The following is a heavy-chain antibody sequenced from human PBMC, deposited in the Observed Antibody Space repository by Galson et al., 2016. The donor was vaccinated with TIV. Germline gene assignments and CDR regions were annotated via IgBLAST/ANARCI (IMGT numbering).Heavy chain of an antibody. CDR1: GFTFDDYA. J-gene: IGHJ6*02. V-gene: IGHV3-9*01. CDR3: AKDLNRGCSSSNCYSYDYYYYGLDV. Sequence: SLRLSCAASGFTFDDYAMHWVRQAPGKGLEWVSGISWNSSYIAYADSVKGRFTISRDSAKNSLYVQMNSLRAEDTALYYCAKDLNRGCSSSNCYSYDYYYYGLDVWGQGTTVTVSS. D-gene: IGHD2-2*02. CDR2: ISWNSSYI.